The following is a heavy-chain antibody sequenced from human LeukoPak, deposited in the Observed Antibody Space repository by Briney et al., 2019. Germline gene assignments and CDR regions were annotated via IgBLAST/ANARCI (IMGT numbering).Heavy chain of an antibody. Sequence: SETLSLTCAVYGGSFNGYYWSWIRQLPGKGLEWIGESIHSGTTNYNPSLKSRVTISVDTSKNQFSLKLTSVTAADTALYYCARLVVPAAMGHGLDYWGQGTMVTVSS. CDR3: ARLVVPAAMGHGLDY. CDR2: SIHSGTT. J-gene: IGHJ4*02. CDR1: GGSFNGYY. D-gene: IGHD2-2*01. V-gene: IGHV4-34*12.